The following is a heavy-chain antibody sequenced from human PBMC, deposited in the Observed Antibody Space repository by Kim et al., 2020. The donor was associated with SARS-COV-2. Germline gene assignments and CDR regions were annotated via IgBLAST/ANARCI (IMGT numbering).Heavy chain of an antibody. J-gene: IGHJ4*02. CDR3: AKDLQRGYYYGSGAELGFDD. V-gene: IGHV3-23*01. CDR2: ISGSGGST. Sequence: GGSLRLSCAASGFTFSSYAMSWVRQAPGKGLEWVSAISGSGGSTYYADSVKGRFTISRDNSKHTLYLQMNSLRSEDTAVYYCAKDLQRGYYYGSGAELGFDDWGQGTLVTVSS. CDR1: GFTFSSYA. D-gene: IGHD3-10*01.